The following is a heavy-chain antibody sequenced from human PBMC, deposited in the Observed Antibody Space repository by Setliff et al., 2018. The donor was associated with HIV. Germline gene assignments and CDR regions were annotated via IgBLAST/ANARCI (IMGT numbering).Heavy chain of an antibody. V-gene: IGHV1-69*13. CDR2: IIPLFGTA. CDR1: GGTFNNYA. D-gene: IGHD3-10*01. Sequence: SVTVSCKPPGGTFNNYAISWVRQAPGQRLEWVGGIIPLFGTASYAQKFQGRVTITADESTNTAHMELNSLRSIDTAMYYCATVFYYNSESYSLDYWGQGMLVTRLL. CDR3: ATVFYYNSESYSLDY. J-gene: IGHJ4*02.